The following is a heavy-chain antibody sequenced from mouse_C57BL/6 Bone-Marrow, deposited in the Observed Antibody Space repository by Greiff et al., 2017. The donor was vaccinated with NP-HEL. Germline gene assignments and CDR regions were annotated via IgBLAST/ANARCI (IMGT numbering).Heavy chain of an antibody. CDR1: GYTFTSYT. D-gene: IGHD2-5*01. Sequence: VQLQQSGAELARPGASVKMSCKASGYTFTSYTMHWVKQRPGQGLEWIGYINPSSGYTKYNQKFKDKATLTADKSSSTAYMQLSSLTSEDSAVYCCARGNYSNYGFAYWGQGTLVTVSA. V-gene: IGHV1-4*01. CDR2: INPSSGYT. J-gene: IGHJ3*01. CDR3: ARGNYSNYGFAY.